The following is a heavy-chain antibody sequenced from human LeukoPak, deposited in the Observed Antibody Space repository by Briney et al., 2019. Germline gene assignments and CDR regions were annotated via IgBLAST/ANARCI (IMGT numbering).Heavy chain of an antibody. V-gene: IGHV3-48*04. CDR2: ISSGGATI. J-gene: IGHJ4*02. Sequence: GGSLRLSCVASGFNFYSFTMNWVRQAPGKGLEWVSYISSGGATIYYRDSVKGRFTISRDNAKNSLYLQMNNLRVEDSGVYYCATTTSSSWSPFDYWGQETLVAVSS. CDR3: ATTTSSSWSPFDY. CDR1: GFNFYSFT. D-gene: IGHD6-13*01.